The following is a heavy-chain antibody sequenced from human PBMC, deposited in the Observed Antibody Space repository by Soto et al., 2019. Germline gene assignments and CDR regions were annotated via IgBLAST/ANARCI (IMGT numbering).Heavy chain of an antibody. J-gene: IGHJ2*01. D-gene: IGHD3-3*01. Sequence: QVQLLQSGAEVKKPGTSVRVSCRASGYTFKDYDINWVRRAPGQGLEWMGWMNPNSGNTAYARKFHDRITMTRGVSARTAFMELSSLTPEDTAVYYCARRMTWSLWCFDLWGSGTQVTVSS. CDR2: MNPNSGNT. V-gene: IGHV1-8*01. CDR3: ARRMTWSLWCFDL. CDR1: GYTFKDYD.